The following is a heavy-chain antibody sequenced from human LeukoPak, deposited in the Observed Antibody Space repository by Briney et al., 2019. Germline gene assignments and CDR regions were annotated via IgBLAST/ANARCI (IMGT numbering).Heavy chain of an antibody. D-gene: IGHD7-27*01. CDR3: AKDLTGTYGFDF. CDR2: ISGSGRTI. CDR1: GFTLSDYY. Sequence: GGSLRLSCTASGFTLSDYYMSWFRQAPGKGLEWLSHISGSGRTIHYADSVKGRLTASRDTAKNSLYLQMNDLRVEDTAVYYCAKDLTGTYGFDFWGQGTMVTVSS. V-gene: IGHV3-11*04. J-gene: IGHJ3*01.